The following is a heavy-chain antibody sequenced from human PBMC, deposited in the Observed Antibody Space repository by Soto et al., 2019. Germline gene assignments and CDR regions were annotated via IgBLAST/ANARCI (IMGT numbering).Heavy chain of an antibody. CDR1: GYTFTSYG. Sequence: ASVKVSCKASGYTFTSYGIHWVRQAPGQRLEWMGWINAANGDTKYSPKFQGRVTITRDTSASTAYMELSSLRSEDTAVYYCVRRHVSATGIDWSDPWGKGTLVTVSS. CDR2: INAANGDT. V-gene: IGHV1-3*01. J-gene: IGHJ5*02. CDR3: VRRHVSATGIDWSDP. D-gene: IGHD6-13*01.